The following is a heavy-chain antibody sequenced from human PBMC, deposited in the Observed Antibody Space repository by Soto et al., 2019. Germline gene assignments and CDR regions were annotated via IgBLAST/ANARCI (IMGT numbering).Heavy chain of an antibody. CDR3: SKDAFWSGYWVGFDY. V-gene: IGHV3-23*01. Sequence: GGSLRLSCAASGFTFSSYAMSWGRQAPWKGLEWVSAISGSGGSTYYADSVKGRFTISRDNSKNTLYLQMNSLRAEDTAVYYCSKDAFWSGYWVGFDYWGQGTLVTVSS. J-gene: IGHJ4*02. D-gene: IGHD3-3*01. CDR1: GFTFSSYA. CDR2: ISGSGGST.